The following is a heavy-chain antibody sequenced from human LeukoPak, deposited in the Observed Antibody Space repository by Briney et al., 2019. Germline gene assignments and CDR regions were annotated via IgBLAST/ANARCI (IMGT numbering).Heavy chain of an antibody. V-gene: IGHV1-8*01. CDR3: ARGSSSRYHYYYYMDV. D-gene: IGHD6-13*01. CDR2: MNPNSGNT. CDR1: GYTFTSYD. Sequence: ASVKVSCKASGYTFTSYDINWVRQATGQGLEWMGWMNPNSGNTGYAQKFQGRVTMTRNTSISTAYTELSSLRSEDTAVYYCARGSSSRYHYYYYMDVWGKGTTVTVSS. J-gene: IGHJ6*03.